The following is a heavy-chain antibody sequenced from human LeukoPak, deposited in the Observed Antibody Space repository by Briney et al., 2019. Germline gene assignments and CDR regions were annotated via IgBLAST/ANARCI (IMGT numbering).Heavy chain of an antibody. D-gene: IGHD3-3*01. V-gene: IGHV4-61*01. CDR1: GASLTRPTYY. J-gene: IGHJ4*02. CDR2: LFSTGSA. Sequence: PSETLSLTCSVSGASLTRPTYYQWSWIRQPPGKELELIGSLFSTGSATLNPSLKRRVTMSLDTSKSQFSLKLSSVTAEDSAVYYCARFKSGGFSYFDSWGQGTLVAVSS. CDR3: ARFKSGGFSYFDS.